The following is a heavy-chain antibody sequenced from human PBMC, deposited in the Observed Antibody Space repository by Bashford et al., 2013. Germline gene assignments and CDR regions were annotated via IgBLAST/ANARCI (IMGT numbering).Heavy chain of an antibody. D-gene: IGHD2-15*01. J-gene: IGHJ6*03. V-gene: IGHV4-34*01. CDR3: ARGSQVVAAPYYYYYSYMDV. Sequence: SSVDPVPHPALSMVGPFSGYYWSWIRQPQEGAGVDWEINHSGSTNYNPSLKSRVTISVDTSKNQFSLKLSSVTAADTAVYYCARGSQVVAAPYYYYYSYMDVWGKGTTVTVSS. CDR2: INHSGST. CDR1: VGPFSGYY.